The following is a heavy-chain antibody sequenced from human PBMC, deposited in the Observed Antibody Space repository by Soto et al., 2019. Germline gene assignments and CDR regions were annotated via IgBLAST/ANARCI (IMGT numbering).Heavy chain of an antibody. CDR2: INHSGST. J-gene: IGHJ6*02. D-gene: IGHD6-6*01. CDR3: AVPSIAARYYYYGMDV. Sequence: ASETLSLTCAGYGGSFSGYYWSWIRQPPGKGLEWIGEINHSGSTNYNPSLKSRVTISVDTSKNQFSLKLSSVTAADTAVYYCAVPSIAARYYYYGMDVWGQGTTVT. CDR1: GGSFSGYY. V-gene: IGHV4-34*01.